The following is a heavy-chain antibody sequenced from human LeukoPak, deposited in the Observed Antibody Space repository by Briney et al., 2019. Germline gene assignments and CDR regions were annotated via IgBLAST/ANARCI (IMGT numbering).Heavy chain of an antibody. CDR3: ARSSGWYHRGPDYYYYYMDV. J-gene: IGHJ6*03. CDR2: ISSTSSYI. Sequence: GGSLRLSCAASGFIFNSHSMNWVRQAPGKGLEWVSSISSTSSYIYYADSVKSRFTISRDNAKNSLCLQMNSLRAEDTAVYYCARSSGWYHRGPDYYYYYMDVWGKGTTVTVS. V-gene: IGHV3-21*01. D-gene: IGHD6-19*01. CDR1: GFIFNSHS.